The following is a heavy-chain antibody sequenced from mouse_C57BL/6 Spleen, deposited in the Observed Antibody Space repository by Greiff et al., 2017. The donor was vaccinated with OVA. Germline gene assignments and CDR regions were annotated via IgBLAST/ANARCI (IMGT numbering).Heavy chain of an antibody. CDR3: ARTGRRYWYFDV. CDR2: IYPSDSET. D-gene: IGHD1-2*01. Sequence: QVQLQQSGAELVRPGSSVKLSCKASGYTFTSYWMDWVKQRPGQGLEWIGNIYPSDSETHYNQKFKDKATLTVDKSSSTAYMQLSSLTSEDSAVYYCARTGRRYWYFDVWGTGTTVTVSS. V-gene: IGHV1-61*01. J-gene: IGHJ1*03. CDR1: GYTFTSYW.